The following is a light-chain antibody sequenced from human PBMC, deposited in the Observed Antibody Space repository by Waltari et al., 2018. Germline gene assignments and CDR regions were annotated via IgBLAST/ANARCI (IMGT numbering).Light chain of an antibody. Sequence: DIQMTQSPSTLSASIGDRVTITCRASQNIGNSLAWYQQKPGKAPKLLIYKASTLESGVPSRFSGSGSGTDFTLTISSLQPDDFATYYCQQYKPQFRTFGQGTKVEIK. CDR3: QQYKPQFRT. J-gene: IGKJ1*01. CDR2: KAS. CDR1: QNIGNS. V-gene: IGKV1-5*03.